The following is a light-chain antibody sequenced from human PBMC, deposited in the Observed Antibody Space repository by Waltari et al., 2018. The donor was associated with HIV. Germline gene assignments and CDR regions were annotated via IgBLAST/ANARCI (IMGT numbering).Light chain of an antibody. Sequence: VLTQSPGTMSLSPGARATLSCRASQSVNSNYLAWYQHKPGQAPRLLIYGATSRATGIPDRFRGSGSETDFTLTISRLEPEDSAVYYCQQYGRTFGQGTKVEIK. CDR3: QQYGRT. CDR1: QSVNSNY. J-gene: IGKJ1*01. V-gene: IGKV3-20*01. CDR2: GAT.